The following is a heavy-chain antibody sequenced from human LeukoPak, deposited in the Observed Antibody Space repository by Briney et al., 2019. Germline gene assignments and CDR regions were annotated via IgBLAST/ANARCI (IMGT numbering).Heavy chain of an antibody. D-gene: IGHD5-24*01. Sequence: ASVKVSCKASGYIFTSYYMHWVRQAPGQGLEWMGIINPSGGSTSYAQKFQGRVTMTRDTSTSTVYMELSSLRSEDTAFYYCARVGGWLQSVYYFDYWGQGTLVTVSS. CDR3: ARVGGWLQSVYYFDY. V-gene: IGHV1-46*01. CDR2: INPSGGST. CDR1: GYIFTSYY. J-gene: IGHJ4*02.